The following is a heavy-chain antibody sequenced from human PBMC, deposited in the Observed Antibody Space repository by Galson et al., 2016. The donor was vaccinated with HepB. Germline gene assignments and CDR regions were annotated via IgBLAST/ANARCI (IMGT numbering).Heavy chain of an antibody. D-gene: IGHD2-2*02. V-gene: IGHV3-23*01. CDR2: ISGRGGST. J-gene: IGHJ4*02. CDR1: GFIFSDNA. CDR3: AQSTLKSPYTSSWYYFHY. Sequence: SLTLSCAASGFIFSDNAMSWVRQAPGKGLEWVSAISGRGGSTTYADSVKGRFTISRDNSEDTLLLQMSSLRAEDAAVYYCAQSTLKSPYTSSWYYFHYWRQGTLVTVSS.